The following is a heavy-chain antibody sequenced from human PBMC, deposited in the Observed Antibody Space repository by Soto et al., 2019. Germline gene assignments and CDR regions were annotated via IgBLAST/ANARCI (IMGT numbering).Heavy chain of an antibody. Sequence: PSETLSLTCAVSGGSISSSNWWSWVRQPPGKGLEWIGEIYHSGSTNYNPSLKSRVTISVDKSKNQFSLKLSSVTAADTAVYYCARDVPGSVLYHWFDPWGQGTLVTVSS. CDR1: GGSISSSNW. D-gene: IGHD2-8*02. V-gene: IGHV4-4*02. J-gene: IGHJ5*02. CDR2: IYHSGST. CDR3: ARDVPGSVLYHWFDP.